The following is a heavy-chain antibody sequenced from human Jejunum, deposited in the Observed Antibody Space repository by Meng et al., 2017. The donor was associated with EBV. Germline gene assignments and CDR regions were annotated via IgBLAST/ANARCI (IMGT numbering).Heavy chain of an antibody. J-gene: IGHJ4*02. D-gene: IGHD2/OR15-2a*01. V-gene: IGHV3-23*01. CDR1: GFTFTTDA. CDR3: AKLVRD. CDR2: ITGSGGST. Sequence: DVELLESGGGLVQPGGYLRLSCAASGFTFTTDAMSWVRQAPGKGLEWVSVITGSGGSTYYADSVKGRFTISRDSSKNTLYLQMNSLRAEDTAVYYCAKLVRDWGQGTLVTVSS.